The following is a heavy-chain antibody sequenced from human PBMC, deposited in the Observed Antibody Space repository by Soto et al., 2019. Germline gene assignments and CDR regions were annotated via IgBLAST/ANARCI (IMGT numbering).Heavy chain of an antibody. V-gene: IGHV3-53*01. CDR2: IYSTGTT. Sequence: VESGGGLIQPGGSLKLSCAASGFTVGNNYMSWVRQAPGKGLEWVSLIYSTGTTKYADSVKGRFTVSRDNAKNTLYLQMNSLRAEDTAVYYCAKDGRGSGSHYNSFGYWGQGTLVTVSS. J-gene: IGHJ4*02. CDR3: AKDGRGSGSHYNSFGY. D-gene: IGHD3-10*01. CDR1: GFTVGNNY.